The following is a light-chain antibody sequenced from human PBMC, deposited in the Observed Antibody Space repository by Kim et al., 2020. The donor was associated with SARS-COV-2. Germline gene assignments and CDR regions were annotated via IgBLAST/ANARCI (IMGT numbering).Light chain of an antibody. CDR2: QDT. Sequence: VSPGQTASVTCTRDDLGNRFVCWYQQKPGQPPVLVIYQDTHRPSGIPERFSGSNSGMTATLTITGAQAVDEADYYCQAWDSRTAVFGPGTKVTVL. CDR3: QAWDSRTAV. V-gene: IGLV3-1*01. CDR1: DLGNRF. J-gene: IGLJ1*01.